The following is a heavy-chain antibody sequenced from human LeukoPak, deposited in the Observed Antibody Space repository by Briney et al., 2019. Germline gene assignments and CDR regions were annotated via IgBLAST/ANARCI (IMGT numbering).Heavy chain of an antibody. Sequence: ASVKVSCKASGYAFTRNGITWVRQAPGQGLEWMGGIIPIFGTANYAQKLQGRVTIAADESTSTAYMELSSLRPEDTAAYYCARMVREEGGYYYYYMDVWGKGTTVTVSS. D-gene: IGHD2-8*01. CDR2: IIPIFGTA. J-gene: IGHJ6*03. V-gene: IGHV1-69*13. CDR1: GYAFTRNG. CDR3: ARMVREEGGYYYYYMDV.